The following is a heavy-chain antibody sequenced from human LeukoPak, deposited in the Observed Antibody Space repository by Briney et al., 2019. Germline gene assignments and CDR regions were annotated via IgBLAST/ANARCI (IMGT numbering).Heavy chain of an antibody. CDR1: GFTVSSNY. Sequence: GGSLRLSCAASGFTVSSNYMSWVRQAPGKGLEWVSVIYSGGSTYYADSVKAKNTLYLQMNSLRAEDTAVYYCARDHDCTNGVCVDYWGQGTVVTVSS. CDR3: ARDHDCTNGVCVDY. D-gene: IGHD2-8*01. CDR2: IYSGGST. V-gene: IGHV3-66*01. J-gene: IGHJ4*02.